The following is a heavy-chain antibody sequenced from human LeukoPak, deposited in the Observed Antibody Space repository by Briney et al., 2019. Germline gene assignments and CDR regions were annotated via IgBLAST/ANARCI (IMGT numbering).Heavy chain of an antibody. CDR3: ARLALGGAFDI. V-gene: IGHV4-31*03. CDR1: GGSISSGGYY. J-gene: IGHJ3*02. D-gene: IGHD3-16*01. Sequence: PSQTLSLTCTVSGGSISSGGYYWSWIRQHPGKGLEWIGYIYYSGSTYYNPSLKSRVTISVDTSKNQFPLKLSSVTAADTAVYHCARLALGGAFDIWGQGSMVTVSS. CDR2: IYYSGST.